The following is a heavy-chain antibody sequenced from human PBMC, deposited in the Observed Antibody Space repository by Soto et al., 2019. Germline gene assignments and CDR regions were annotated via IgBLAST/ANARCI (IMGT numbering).Heavy chain of an antibody. J-gene: IGHJ5*02. CDR2: IYYSGST. CDR1: GGSISSSSYY. Sequence: SETLSLTCTVSGGSISSSSYYWGWIRQPPGKGLEWIGSIYYSGSTYYNPSLKSRVTISVDTSKNQFSLKLSSVTAADTAVYYCARHRQRITIFGVVLPAAHSHWFDPWGQGTLVT. V-gene: IGHV4-39*01. CDR3: ARHRQRITIFGVVLPAAHSHWFDP. D-gene: IGHD3-3*01.